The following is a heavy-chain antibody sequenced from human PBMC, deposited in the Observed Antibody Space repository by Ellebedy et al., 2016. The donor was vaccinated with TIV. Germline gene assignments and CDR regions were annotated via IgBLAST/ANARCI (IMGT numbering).Heavy chain of an antibody. V-gene: IGHV1-8*03. CDR1: GYIFTSNG. Sequence: AASVKVSCKASGYIFTSNGIGWVRQATGQGLEWMGWMNPNSGNTGYAQKFQGRVTITRNTSISTAYMELSSLRSEDTAVYYCARVYGSGSYLYYYYGMDVWGQGTTVTVSS. J-gene: IGHJ6*02. D-gene: IGHD3-10*01. CDR3: ARVYGSGSYLYYYYGMDV. CDR2: MNPNSGNT.